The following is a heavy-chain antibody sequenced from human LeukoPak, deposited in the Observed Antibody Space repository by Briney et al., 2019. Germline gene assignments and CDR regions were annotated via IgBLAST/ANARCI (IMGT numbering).Heavy chain of an antibody. CDR2: IKQDGSEK. Sequence: GGSLRLSRAASGFTFSSYWMSWVRQAPGKGLEWVANIKQDGSEKYYVDSVKGRFTISRDNAKNSLYLQMNSLRAEDTAVYYCASEPPAGDWFDPWGQGTLVTVSS. CDR3: ASEPPAGDWFDP. CDR1: GFTFSSYW. V-gene: IGHV3-7*01. J-gene: IGHJ5*02. D-gene: IGHD2-8*02.